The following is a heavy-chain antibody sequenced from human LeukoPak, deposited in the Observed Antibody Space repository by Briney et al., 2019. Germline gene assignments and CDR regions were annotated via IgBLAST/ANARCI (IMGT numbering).Heavy chain of an antibody. CDR1: GFNSPGPW. Sequence: GGSLRLSWAPPGFNSPGPWMPWVAHTQGKGLVWVSRVNSGGSGTSYADSVEGRFTISRDNAKNTLHLQMNSLRAEDTAVYYCAASLGPLTEYWGQGTLVTVSS. J-gene: IGHJ4*02. CDR3: AASLGPLTEY. V-gene: IGHV3-74*01. D-gene: IGHD7-27*01. CDR2: VNSGGSGT.